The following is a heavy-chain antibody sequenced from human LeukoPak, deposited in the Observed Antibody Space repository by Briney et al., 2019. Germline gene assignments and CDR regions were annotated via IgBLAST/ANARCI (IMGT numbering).Heavy chain of an antibody. D-gene: IGHD2-2*01. CDR2: INPNSGGT. CDR1: GYTFTDYY. Sequence: GASVKVSFKASGYTFTDYYIHWVRQAPGQGREWMALINPNSGGTYYAQNFHDRITLTMDTSISTAYMELSRLRSDDTAIYYCARANALYCSSTSCLFDYWGQGTLVTVSS. CDR3: ARANALYCSSTSCLFDY. V-gene: IGHV1-2*02. J-gene: IGHJ4*02.